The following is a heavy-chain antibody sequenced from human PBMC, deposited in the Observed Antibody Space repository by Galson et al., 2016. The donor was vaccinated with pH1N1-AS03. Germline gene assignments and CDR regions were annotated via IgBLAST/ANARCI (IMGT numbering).Heavy chain of an antibody. J-gene: IGHJ2*01. Sequence: SLRLSCAASGFTFSDYYMSWIRQAPGKGLEWASYISSSSSYTNYADSVKGRFTISRDNAKNSLYLQMNSLRAEDTAVYYCARRDSGWNWYFDLRGRGTLVTVSS. D-gene: IGHD6-19*01. CDR1: GFTFSDYY. CDR2: ISSSSSYT. CDR3: ARRDSGWNWYFDL. V-gene: IGHV3-11*06.